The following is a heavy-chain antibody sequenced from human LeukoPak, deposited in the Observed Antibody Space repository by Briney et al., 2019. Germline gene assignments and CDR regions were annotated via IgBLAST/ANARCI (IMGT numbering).Heavy chain of an antibody. J-gene: IGHJ6*02. D-gene: IGHD3-3*01. Sequence: ASVKVSCKASGYTFTSYGIGWVRQATGQGLEWMGWMNPNSGNTGYAQKFQGRVTMTRNTSISTAYMELSSLRSEDTAVYYCARVSYYDFWSGYYKSYYGMDVWGQGTTVTVSS. CDR1: GYTFTSYG. CDR3: ARVSYYDFWSGYYKSYYGMDV. V-gene: IGHV1-8*02. CDR2: MNPNSGNT.